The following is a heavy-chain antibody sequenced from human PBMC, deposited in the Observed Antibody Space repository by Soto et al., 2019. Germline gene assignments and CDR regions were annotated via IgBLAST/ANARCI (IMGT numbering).Heavy chain of an antibody. Sequence: XATLSLTCAVCGGCFSGYYWSWIRQSPGKGLEWIGEVNPTGSTKYNPSLKSRVTISVDTSKNQFSLNLNSVTAADTALYYCATSREQWLVDAFDIWGQGTMVTVSS. D-gene: IGHD6-19*01. CDR1: GGCFSGYY. CDR2: VNPTGST. CDR3: ATSREQWLVDAFDI. J-gene: IGHJ3*02. V-gene: IGHV4-34*01.